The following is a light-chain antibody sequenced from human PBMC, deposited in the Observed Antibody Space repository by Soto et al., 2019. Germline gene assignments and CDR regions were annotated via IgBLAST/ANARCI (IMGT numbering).Light chain of an antibody. V-gene: IGKV1-39*01. CDR3: QQSYSTPST. CDR2: AAS. J-gene: IGKJ5*01. CDR1: QSISTY. Sequence: DIQMTQSPSSLSASVGDRVTITCRASQSISTYLNWYQQKPGKAPKLLIYAASFLRSGVPSRFSGSGSGTDFTLTISSLQPEDFATYYCQQSYSTPSTFGQGTRLEIK.